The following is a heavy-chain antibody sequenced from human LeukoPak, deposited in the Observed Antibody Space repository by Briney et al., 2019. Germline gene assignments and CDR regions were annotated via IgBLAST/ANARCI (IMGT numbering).Heavy chain of an antibody. CDR3: ARDGPYGSGSYDLDY. CDR1: GFTFSSYG. Sequence: GGSLRLSCAASGFTFSSYGMHWAGKAPGKGRDWVAVIWHDGSNKYYADSVKGRFTISRDNSKNTLYLQMNSQRAEDTAVYYCARDGPYGSGSYDLDYWGQGTLVTVSS. D-gene: IGHD3-10*01. J-gene: IGHJ4*02. V-gene: IGHV3-33*01. CDR2: IWHDGSNK.